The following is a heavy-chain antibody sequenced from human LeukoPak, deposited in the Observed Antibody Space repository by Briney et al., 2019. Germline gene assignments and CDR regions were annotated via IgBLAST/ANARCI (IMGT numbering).Heavy chain of an antibody. CDR1: GFSFSSYW. V-gene: IGHV3-7*01. J-gene: IGHJ4*02. CDR2: IKQDGSEK. Sequence: PGGSLRLSCAGSGFSFSSYWMTWVRQAPGKGLEWVANIKQDGSEKYYADSVKGRFTISRDNAKNSLYLQMNGLRAEDTAVYYCARETNDFWSGRRIDYWGQGTLVTVSS. CDR3: ARETNDFWSGRRIDY. D-gene: IGHD3-3*01.